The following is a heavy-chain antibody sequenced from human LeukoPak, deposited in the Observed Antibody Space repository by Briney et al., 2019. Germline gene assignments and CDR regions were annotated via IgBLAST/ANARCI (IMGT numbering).Heavy chain of an antibody. V-gene: IGHV3-7*01. CDR1: GFTFSSYW. CDR2: IKQDGSEK. D-gene: IGHD5-18*01. Sequence: GGSLRLSCAASGFTFSSYWMSWVRQAPGKGLEWVANIKQDGSEKYYVDSVKGRFTISRDNAKNSVFLQMNSLRAEDTAVYYCARDSTGYGYEEWYWGQGTLVTVSS. CDR3: ARDSTGYGYEEWY. J-gene: IGHJ4*02.